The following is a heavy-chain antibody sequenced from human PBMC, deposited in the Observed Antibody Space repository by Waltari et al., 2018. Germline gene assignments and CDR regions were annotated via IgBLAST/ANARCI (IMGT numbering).Heavy chain of an antibody. J-gene: IGHJ4*02. CDR1: GGTFSSYA. CDR3: ATEPKYYYDSSGYPFDY. V-gene: IGHV1-69*05. CDR2: IIPIFGTA. Sequence: QVQLVQSGAEVKKPGSSVKVSCKASGGTFSSYAISWVRQAPGQGLEWMGGIIPIFGTANYAQKFQGRVTITTDESTSTAYMELSSLRSEDTAVYYCATEPKYYYDSSGYPFDYWGQGTLVTVSS. D-gene: IGHD3-22*01.